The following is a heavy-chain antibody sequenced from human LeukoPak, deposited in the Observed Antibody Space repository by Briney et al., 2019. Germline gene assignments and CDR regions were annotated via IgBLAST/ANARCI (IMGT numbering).Heavy chain of an antibody. CDR1: GFTFNSYS. CDR2: ISGSCCRT. D-gene: IGHD2-2*01. V-gene: IGHV3-23*01. Sequence: GGSLRLPCAASGFTFNSYSMRGVLRAPGTGLGSGSAISGSCCRTYYPDPVKGRFTISRDNSKNTLYLQMNSLRAEDTAVYYCAKGPDCSSTSCYGNWFDPWGQGTLVTVSS. CDR3: AKGPDCSSTSCYGNWFDP. J-gene: IGHJ5*02.